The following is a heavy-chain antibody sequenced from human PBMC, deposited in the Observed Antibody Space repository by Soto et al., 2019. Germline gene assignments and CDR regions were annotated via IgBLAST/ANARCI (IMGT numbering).Heavy chain of an antibody. V-gene: IGHV3-30*18. J-gene: IGHJ4*02. Sequence: GGSLRLSCAASGFTFSSYVMYWVRQAPGKGLEWVAAISYDGIKNYHADSVKGRFTISRDNSKNTLYLQLNSLRTEDTAVYYCAKYIVKYTYGSCDYWGQGVLVTVSS. D-gene: IGHD5-18*01. CDR1: GFTFSSYV. CDR2: ISYDGIKN. CDR3: AKYIVKYTYGSCDY.